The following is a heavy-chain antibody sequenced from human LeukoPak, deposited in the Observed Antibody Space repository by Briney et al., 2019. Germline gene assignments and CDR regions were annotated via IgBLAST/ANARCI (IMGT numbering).Heavy chain of an antibody. CDR1: GGSISSGFYY. V-gene: IGHV4-61*02. Sequence: PSETLSLTCTASGGSISSGFYYWHWIRQPAGKGLEWIERIYTTGSTNYNPSLKSRVTISLDTSRNQFSLKLSSVTAADTAVYYCARRQDGHDYWGQGTLVTVSS. J-gene: IGHJ4*02. CDR3: ARRQDGHDY. CDR2: IYTTGST.